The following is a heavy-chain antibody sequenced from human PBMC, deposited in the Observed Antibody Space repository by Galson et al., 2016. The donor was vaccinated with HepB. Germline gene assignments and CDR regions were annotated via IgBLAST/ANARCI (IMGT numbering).Heavy chain of an antibody. J-gene: IGHJ4*02. CDR1: GSSFSSSA. D-gene: IGHD3-10*01. V-gene: IGHV3-30*04. CDR3: ARDGYYYGSGSYGAATY. Sequence: SLRLSCAASGSSFSSSAMHWVRQAPGKGLEWVAVISYHGSNKYYVDSVKGRFTISRDNSKNTLYLQMNSLRVGDTAMYYCARDGYYYGSGSYGAATYWGQGTPVTVSS. CDR2: ISYHGSNK.